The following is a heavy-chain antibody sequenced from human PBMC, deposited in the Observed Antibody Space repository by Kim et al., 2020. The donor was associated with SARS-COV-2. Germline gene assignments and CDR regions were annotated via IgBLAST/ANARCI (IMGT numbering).Heavy chain of an antibody. V-gene: IGHV3-23*01. CDR3: ARKWRDIVVVVAKFWNFDL. J-gene: IGHJ2*01. D-gene: IGHD2-15*01. CDR2: ISGSGGST. Sequence: GGSLRLSCAASGFTFSSYAMSWVRQAPGKGLEWVSAISGSGGSTYYADSVKGRFTISRVNSKNTLYLQMNSLRAEDTAVYYCARKWRDIVVVVAKFWNFDLWGRGTLVTVSS. CDR1: GFTFSSYA.